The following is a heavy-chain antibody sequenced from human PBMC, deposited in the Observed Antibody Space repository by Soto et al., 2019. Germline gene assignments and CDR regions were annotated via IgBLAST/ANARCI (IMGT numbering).Heavy chain of an antibody. V-gene: IGHV3-23*01. CDR2: ISGSGGST. Sequence: SLRLSCAASGFTFSSYAMSWVRQAPGKGLEWVSAISGSGGSTYYADSVKGRFTISRDNSKNTLYLQMNSLRAEDTAVYYCASGGYCSSTSCVPHWFDPWGQGTLVTVSS. J-gene: IGHJ5*02. D-gene: IGHD2-2*01. CDR3: ASGGYCSSTSCVPHWFDP. CDR1: GFTFSSYA.